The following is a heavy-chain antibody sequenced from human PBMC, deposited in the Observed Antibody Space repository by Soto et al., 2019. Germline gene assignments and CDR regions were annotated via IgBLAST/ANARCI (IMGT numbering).Heavy chain of an antibody. J-gene: IGHJ4*02. V-gene: IGHV3-15*01. CDR1: GFTFSNAW. CDR3: ARLPPPRCSGTFCSPY. CDR2: IKSKTDVGTT. D-gene: IGHD2-15*01. Sequence: EVQLVESGGGLVKPGGSLRLSCAASGFTFSNAWMSWVRQAPGKGLEWVGRIKSKTDVGTTDYAAPVKGRFTISRDDSKNTLYLQMNGLRVEDTAVYYCARLPPPRCSGTFCSPYWGQGILVTVSS.